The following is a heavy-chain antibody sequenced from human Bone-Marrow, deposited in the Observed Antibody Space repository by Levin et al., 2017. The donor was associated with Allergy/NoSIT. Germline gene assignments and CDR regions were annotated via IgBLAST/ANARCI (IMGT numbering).Heavy chain of an antibody. Sequence: GGSLRLSCTASGFTFSDYYITWIRQAPGKGLEWVSHISGRSTYPNYADSAKGRFTISRDNAKNSLYLQMDSLRPEDTAVYYCARTQWQQLRVYFDSWGQGTLVTVSS. V-gene: IGHV3-11*03. D-gene: IGHD1-26*01. CDR2: ISGRSTYP. CDR1: GFTFSDYY. CDR3: ARTQWQQLRVYFDS. J-gene: IGHJ4*02.